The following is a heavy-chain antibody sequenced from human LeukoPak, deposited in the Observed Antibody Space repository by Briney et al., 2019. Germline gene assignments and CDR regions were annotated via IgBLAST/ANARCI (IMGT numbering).Heavy chain of an antibody. CDR3: ARGLPESYDILTGYYTSSYYFDY. D-gene: IGHD3-9*01. CDR2: INAGNGNT. J-gene: IGHJ4*02. Sequence: ASVKVSCKASGYTFTSYAMHWVRQAPGQRLEWMGWINAGNGNTKYSQKFQGRVTITRNTSISTAYMELSSLRSEDTAVYYCARGLPESYDILTGYYTSSYYFDYWGQGTLVTVSS. V-gene: IGHV1-3*01. CDR1: GYTFTSYA.